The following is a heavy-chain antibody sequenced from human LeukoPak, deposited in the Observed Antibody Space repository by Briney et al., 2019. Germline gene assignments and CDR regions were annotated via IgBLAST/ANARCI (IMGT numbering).Heavy chain of an antibody. D-gene: IGHD3-3*01. CDR1: GGSVTITNW. V-gene: IGHV4-4*02. CDR2: VHLDGRT. Sequence: PSETLSLTCGVSGGSVTITNWWTWVRQPPGKGLEWIGEVHLDGRTNYNPSLKSRLTMSVDPSENRISLKLTSVTAAAAAVYYCAREGGFYRPLDYSGQGTLVTVSS. J-gene: IGHJ4*02. CDR3: AREGGFYRPLDY.